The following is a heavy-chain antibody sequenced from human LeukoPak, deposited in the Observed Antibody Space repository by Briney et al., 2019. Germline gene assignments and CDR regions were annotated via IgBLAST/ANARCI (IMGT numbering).Heavy chain of an antibody. CDR2: IWYDGSNK. D-gene: IGHD3-10*01. J-gene: IGHJ6*04. V-gene: IGHV3-33*08. CDR3: AREYYYGSGTPYYYYGMDV. CDR1: GFTFSSYG. Sequence: PGGSLRLSCAASGFTFSSYGMHWVRQAPSKGLEWVAVIWYDGSNKYYADSVKGRFTISRDNSKNTLYLQMNSLRAEDTAVYYCAREYYYGSGTPYYYYGMDVWGKGTTVTVSS.